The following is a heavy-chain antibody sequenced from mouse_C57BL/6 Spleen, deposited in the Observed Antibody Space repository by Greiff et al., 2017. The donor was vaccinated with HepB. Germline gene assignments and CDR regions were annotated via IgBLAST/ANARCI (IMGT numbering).Heavy chain of an antibody. J-gene: IGHJ2*01. D-gene: IGHD1-1*01. Sequence: EVQLQQSGPVLARPGASVKMSCKTSGYTFTSYWMHWVKQRPGQGLEWIGAIYPGNSDTSYNQKFKGKAKLTAVTSASTAYMELSSLTNEDSAVYYCTIITTVVANFDYWGQGTTLTVSS. CDR1: GYTFTSYW. V-gene: IGHV1-5*01. CDR2: IYPGNSDT. CDR3: TIITTVVANFDY.